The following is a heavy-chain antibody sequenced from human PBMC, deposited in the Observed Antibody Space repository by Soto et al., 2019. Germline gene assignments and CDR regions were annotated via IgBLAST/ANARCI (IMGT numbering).Heavy chain of an antibody. J-gene: IGHJ4*02. CDR2: IIPIFGTA. CDR1: GGTFSSYA. D-gene: IGHD5-18*01. Sequence: SVKVSCKASGGTFSSYAISWVRQAPGQGLEWMGGIIPIFGTANYAQKFQGRVTITADESTSTAYMELSGLRSEDTAVYYCARYPGYGDYYFDYWGQGTLVTVSS. CDR3: ARYPGYGDYYFDY. V-gene: IGHV1-69*13.